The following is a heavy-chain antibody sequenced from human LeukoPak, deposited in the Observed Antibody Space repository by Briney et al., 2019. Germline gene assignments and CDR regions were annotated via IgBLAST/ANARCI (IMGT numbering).Heavy chain of an antibody. CDR1: GGTFSSYA. J-gene: IGHJ3*02. Sequence: SVKVSRKASGGTFSSYAISWVRQAPGQGLEWMGGIIPIFGTANYAQKFQGRVTITTGESTSTAYMELSSLRSEDTAVYYCARDDCSSTSCYSHNHAFDIWGQGTMVTVSS. CDR3: ARDDCSSTSCYSHNHAFDI. V-gene: IGHV1-69*05. CDR2: IIPIFGTA. D-gene: IGHD2-2*02.